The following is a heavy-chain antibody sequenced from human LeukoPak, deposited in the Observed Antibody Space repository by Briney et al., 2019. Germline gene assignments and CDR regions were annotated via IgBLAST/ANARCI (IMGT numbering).Heavy chain of an antibody. D-gene: IGHD4-11*01. CDR1: GGSISSSYYY. Sequence: PSETLSLTCTVSGGSISSSYYYWGWIRQHPGKGLEWIGYIYYSGSTYYNPSLKSRVTISVDTSKNQFSLKLSSVTAADTAVYYCARVQTVELPYFDYWGQGTLVTVSS. CDR2: IYYSGST. V-gene: IGHV4-31*03. CDR3: ARVQTVELPYFDY. J-gene: IGHJ4*02.